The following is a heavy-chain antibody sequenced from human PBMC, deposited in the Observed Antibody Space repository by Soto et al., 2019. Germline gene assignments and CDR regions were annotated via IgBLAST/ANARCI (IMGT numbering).Heavy chain of an antibody. CDR1: GGSISSYY. CDR2: IYYSGST. J-gene: IGHJ5*02. Sequence: PSETLSLTCTVCGGSISSYYWSWIRQPPGKGLEWIGYIYYSGSTNYNPSLKSRVTISVDTSKNQFSLKLSSVTAADTAVYYCARGYEYPSWNWFDPWGQGTLVTVSS. D-gene: IGHD6-13*01. CDR3: ARGYEYPSWNWFDP. V-gene: IGHV4-59*08.